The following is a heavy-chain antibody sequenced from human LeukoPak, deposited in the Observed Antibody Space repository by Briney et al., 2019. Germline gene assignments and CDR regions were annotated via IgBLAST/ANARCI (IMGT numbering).Heavy chain of an antibody. CDR3: ARGATIVRGPIDY. Sequence: SENLSLTCAVSGYSISSGYYWGWIRQPPGKGLEWIGSIYHSGSIYYNPSLKSRVTIAVDTPKNQFSLKLNSVTAADTAVYYCARGATIVRGPIDYWGQGTLVTVSS. V-gene: IGHV4-38-2*01. CDR2: IYHSGSI. J-gene: IGHJ4*02. CDR1: GYSISSGYY. D-gene: IGHD3-10*01.